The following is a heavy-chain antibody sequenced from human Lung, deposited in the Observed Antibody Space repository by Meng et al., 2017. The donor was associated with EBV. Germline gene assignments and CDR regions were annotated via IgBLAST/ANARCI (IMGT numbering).Heavy chain of an antibody. V-gene: IGHV2-5*02. CDR2: IYWDDDK. CDR1: GFSLSISGVG. Sequence: PLKESGPTLVKPTQTLPLTSTFSGFSLSISGVGVCWIRQSPGKALEWLALIYWDDDKRYSPSLKSRLTITKDTSKNQVVLTMTNMDPVDTATYYCTHRPMTSAYYYFDYWGQGTLVTVSS. CDR3: THRPMTSAYYYFDY. J-gene: IGHJ4*02. D-gene: IGHD3-22*01.